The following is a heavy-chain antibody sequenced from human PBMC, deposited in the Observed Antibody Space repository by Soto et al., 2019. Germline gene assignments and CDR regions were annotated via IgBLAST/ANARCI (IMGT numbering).Heavy chain of an antibody. CDR1: GFTFDDYT. D-gene: IGHD3-3*01. V-gene: IGHV3-43*01. J-gene: IGHJ6*02. CDR3: AKDIGRGYDLWSGYCRHYYGMDV. Sequence: GGSLRLSCAASGFTFDDYTMHWVRQAPGKGLEWVSLSSWDGGSTYYADSVKGRFTISRDNSKNSLYLQMNSLRTEDTALYYFAKDIGRGYDLWSGYCRHYYGMDVWGQGTTVTVSS. CDR2: SSWDGGST.